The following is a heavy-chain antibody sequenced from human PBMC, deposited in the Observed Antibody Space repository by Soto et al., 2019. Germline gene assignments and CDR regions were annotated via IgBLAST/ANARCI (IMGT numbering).Heavy chain of an antibody. CDR3: AAALGGYYYGMDV. D-gene: IGHD3-3*01. Sequence: SVKVSCKASGSTFTSSAVQWVRQARGQRLEWIGWIVVGSGNTIYPQKFQERVTITRDMSTSTAYMELSSLRSEDTAVYYCAAALGGYYYGMDVWGQGTTVTVSS. J-gene: IGHJ6*02. CDR1: GSTFTSSA. V-gene: IGHV1-58*01. CDR2: IVVGSGNT.